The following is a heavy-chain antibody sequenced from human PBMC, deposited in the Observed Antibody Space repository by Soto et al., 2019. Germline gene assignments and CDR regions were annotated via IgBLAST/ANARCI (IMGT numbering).Heavy chain of an antibody. CDR2: IVPMYDTP. D-gene: IGHD5-12*01. V-gene: IGHV1-69*01. Sequence: QVQLVQSGAEVKKTGSSVKVSCKASGGSFSSSAISCVRQAPGRGLEWVGGIVPMYDTPNYAQNFPDRVTITADESTRTAYMEVRRLTSEDTAVYFCATEWGNRPVACSEAFDIWGQGTGVTVSS. CDR3: ATEWGNRPVACSEAFDI. J-gene: IGHJ3*02. CDR1: GGSFSSSA.